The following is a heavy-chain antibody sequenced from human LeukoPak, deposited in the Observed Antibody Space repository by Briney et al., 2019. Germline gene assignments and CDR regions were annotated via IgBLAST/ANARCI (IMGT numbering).Heavy chain of an antibody. CDR3: TTRFVVPAAIPDY. Sequence: MPGGSLRLSCAASGFTFSNAWVSWVRQAPGKGLEWVGRIKSKTDGGTTDYAAPVKGRFTISRDDSKNTLYLQMNSLKTEDTAVYYCTTRFVVPAAIPDYWGQGTLVTVSS. CDR1: GFTFSNAW. D-gene: IGHD2-2*01. J-gene: IGHJ4*02. V-gene: IGHV3-15*01. CDR2: IKSKTDGGTT.